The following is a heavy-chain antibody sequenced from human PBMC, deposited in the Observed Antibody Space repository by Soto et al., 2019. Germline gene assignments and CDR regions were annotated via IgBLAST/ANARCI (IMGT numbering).Heavy chain of an antibody. CDR2: IYYSGST. CDR3: ARALSPDDNWFDP. Sequence: SETLSLTCTVSGGSISSGDYYWSWIRQPPGKGLEWIGYIYYSGSTYYNPSLKSRVTISVDTSKNQFSLKLSSVTAADTAVYYCARALSPDDNWFDPWGQGTLVTVSS. CDR1: GGSISSGDYY. J-gene: IGHJ5*02. V-gene: IGHV4-30-4*01.